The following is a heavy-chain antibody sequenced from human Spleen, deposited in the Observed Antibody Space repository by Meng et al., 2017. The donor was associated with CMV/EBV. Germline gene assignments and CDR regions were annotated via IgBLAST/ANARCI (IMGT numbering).Heavy chain of an antibody. V-gene: IGHV3-74*01. CDR1: GFTFDDYT. J-gene: IGHJ6*02. Sequence: GGSLRLSCAASGFTFDDYTIHWVRQAPGKGLVWVSRINSDGSSTSYADSVKGRFTISRDNAKNTLYLQMNSLRAEDTAVYYCARGGRRDYYGMDVWGQGTTVTVSS. CDR3: ARGGRRDYYGMDV. CDR2: INSDGSST.